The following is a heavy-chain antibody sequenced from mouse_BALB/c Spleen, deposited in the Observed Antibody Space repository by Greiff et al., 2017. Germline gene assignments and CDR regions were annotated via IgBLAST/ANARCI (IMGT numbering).Heavy chain of an antibody. CDR2: ISTYYGDA. CDR1: GYTFTDYA. CDR3: ARGDYYTMDY. D-gene: IGHD3-3*01. J-gene: IGHJ4*01. V-gene: IGHV1S137*01. Sequence: QVQLQHSGAELVRPGVSVKISCKGSGYTFTDYAMHWVKQSHAKSLEWIGVISTYYGDASYNQKFKGKATMTVDKSSSTAYMELARLTSEDSAIYYCARGDYYTMDYWGQGTSVTVSS.